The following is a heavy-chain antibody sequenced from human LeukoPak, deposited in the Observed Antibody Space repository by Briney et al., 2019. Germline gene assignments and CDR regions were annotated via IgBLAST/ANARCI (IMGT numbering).Heavy chain of an antibody. CDR1: GYTFTGYY. J-gene: IGHJ6*03. CDR3: ARDVVVVAATTYYYYMDV. Sequence: ASVKVSCKASGYTFTGYYMHWVRQAPGQGLEWMGWINPNSGGTNYAQKFQGRVTMTRDTSISTAYMELSRLRSDDTAVYYCARDVVVVAATTYYYYMDVWGKGTTVTISS. CDR2: INPNSGGT. D-gene: IGHD2-15*01. V-gene: IGHV1-2*02.